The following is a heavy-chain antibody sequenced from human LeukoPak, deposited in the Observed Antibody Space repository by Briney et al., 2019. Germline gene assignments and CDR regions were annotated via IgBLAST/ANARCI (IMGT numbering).Heavy chain of an antibody. CDR1: GYTFTGYY. D-gene: IGHD3-22*01. Sequence: ASVKVSCKASGYTFTGYYMHWVRQAPGQGLEWMGWINPNSGGTNYAQKFQGRVTMTRDTSISTAYMELSRLRSDDTAVYYCARGYYDSSGYYYGFRYYYGMDVWGQGTTVTVSS. CDR3: ARGYYDSSGYYYGFRYYYGMDV. CDR2: INPNSGGT. J-gene: IGHJ6*02. V-gene: IGHV1-2*02.